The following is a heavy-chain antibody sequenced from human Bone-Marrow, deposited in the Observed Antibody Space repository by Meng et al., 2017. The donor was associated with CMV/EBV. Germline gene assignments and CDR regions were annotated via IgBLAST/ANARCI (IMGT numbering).Heavy chain of an antibody. CDR3: ARGTSLFGVDFYYYYGMDV. D-gene: IGHD3-3*01. CDR1: GYTFTGYY. Sequence: ASVKVSCKASGYTFTGYYMHWVRQAPGQGLEWMGRINPNSGGTNYAQKFQGRVTMTRDTSTSTAYMELSRLRSDDTAVYYCARGTSLFGVDFYYYYGMDVWGQGTTVTVSS. V-gene: IGHV1-2*02. CDR2: INPNSGGT. J-gene: IGHJ6*01.